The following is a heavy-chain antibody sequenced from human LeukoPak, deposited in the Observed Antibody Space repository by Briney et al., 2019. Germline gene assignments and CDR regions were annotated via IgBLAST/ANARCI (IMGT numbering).Heavy chain of an antibody. D-gene: IGHD6-19*01. Sequence: GASVKVSCKASGYTFIGYYVHWVRQAPGKGLEWMGSSDPKLGETIYAQKFQGRVTMTEDTSTDTAYMELSSLRSEDTAVYYCATRRDSSGWYYFDYWGQGTLVTVSS. CDR3: ATRRDSSGWYYFDY. V-gene: IGHV1-24*01. J-gene: IGHJ4*02. CDR1: GYTFIGYY. CDR2: SDPKLGET.